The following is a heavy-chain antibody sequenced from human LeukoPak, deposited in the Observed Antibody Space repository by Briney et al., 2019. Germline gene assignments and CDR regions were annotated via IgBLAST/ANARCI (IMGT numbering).Heavy chain of an antibody. V-gene: IGHV3-15*01. D-gene: IGHD3-10*01. CDR2: VKSRSAGGTT. CDR1: GFSISNDW. J-gene: IGHJ4*02. Sequence: QPGGSLRLSCAASGFSISNDWMSWVRQAPGKGLEWVARVKSRSAGGTTDYAAPVKGRFTISRDDSKNTLYLQMNSLKTEDTAVYYCTLIQGWGSGSYYRDFWGQETLVTVSS. CDR3: TLIQGWGSGSYYRDF.